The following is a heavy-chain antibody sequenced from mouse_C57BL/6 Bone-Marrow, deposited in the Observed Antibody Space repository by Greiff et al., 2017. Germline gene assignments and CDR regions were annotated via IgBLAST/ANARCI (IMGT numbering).Heavy chain of an antibody. V-gene: IGHV7-1*01. CDR2: SRNKANDYTT. J-gene: IGHJ4*01. CDR3: SRDDPYNYGSAMDY. Sequence: EVKLVESGGGLVQSGRSLRLSCATSGFTFSAFYMEWVRQAPGKGLAWISASRNKANDYTTEYSASVKGRFIVSRDAYQSILYLQMNALRADDTAIYYCSRDDPYNYGSAMDYWGQGTSVTVSS. CDR1: GFTFSAFY. D-gene: IGHD1-1*01.